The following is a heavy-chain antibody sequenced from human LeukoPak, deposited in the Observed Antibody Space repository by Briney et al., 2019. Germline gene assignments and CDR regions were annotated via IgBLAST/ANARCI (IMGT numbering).Heavy chain of an antibody. V-gene: IGHV4-59*01. Sequence: SETLSLTCSVSGGSISSSYWSWIRQPPGKGLEWIGYIYYSGSTNYNPSLKSRVTISVDTSKNQFSLKLSSVTAADTAVYYCARVLRGYSYDYWGQGTLVTVSS. J-gene: IGHJ4*02. D-gene: IGHD5-18*01. CDR3: ARVLRGYSYDY. CDR2: IYYSGST. CDR1: GGSISSSY.